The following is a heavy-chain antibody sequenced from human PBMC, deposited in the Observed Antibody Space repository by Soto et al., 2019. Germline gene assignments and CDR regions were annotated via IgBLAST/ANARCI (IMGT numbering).Heavy chain of an antibody. V-gene: IGHV3-33*01. J-gene: IGHJ4*02. CDR3: ARNLRWEPQFDN. D-gene: IGHD4-17*01. Sequence: QVQLVESGGGVVQPGTSLRLSCVASGFNFNTYGMHWVRQAPGKGLVWVAVIWFDESDNYYADSVKGRFTISRDSSKNTLYLHMNSLRDEDTAVYYCARNLRWEPQFDNWGQGTLVTVSS. CDR1: GFNFNTYG. CDR2: IWFDESDN.